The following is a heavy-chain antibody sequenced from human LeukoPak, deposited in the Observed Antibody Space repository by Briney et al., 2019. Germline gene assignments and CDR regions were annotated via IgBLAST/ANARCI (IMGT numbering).Heavy chain of an antibody. D-gene: IGHD1-7*01. CDR3: ARETWEITGTAYNWFDP. J-gene: IGHJ5*02. CDR1: GGTFSSYA. CDR2: IIPIFGTA. V-gene: IGHV1-69*05. Sequence: ASVKVSCKASGGTFSSYAISWVRQAPGQGLEWMGGIIPIFGTANYAQKFQGRVTITTDESTSTAYMELSSLRSEDTAVYYCARETWEITGTAYNWFDPWGQGTLVTVSS.